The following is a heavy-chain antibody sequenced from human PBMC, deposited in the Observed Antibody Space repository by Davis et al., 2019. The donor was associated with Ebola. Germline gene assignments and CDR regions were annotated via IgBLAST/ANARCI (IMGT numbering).Heavy chain of an antibody. CDR3: ARGIMVRGVQNYYYYYGMDV. CDR1: GGSISSSSYY. Sequence: SETLSLTCTVSGGSISSSSYYWGWIRQPPGKGLEWIGSIYYSGSTYYNPSLKSRVTISVDTSKNQFSLKLSSVTAEDTAVYYCARGIMVRGVQNYYYYYGMDVWGKGTTVTVSS. J-gene: IGHJ6*04. CDR2: IYYSGST. D-gene: IGHD3-10*01. V-gene: IGHV4-39*07.